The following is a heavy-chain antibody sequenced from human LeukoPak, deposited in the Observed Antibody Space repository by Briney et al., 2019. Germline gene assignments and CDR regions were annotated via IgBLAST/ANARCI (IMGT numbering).Heavy chain of an antibody. CDR2: IKQGGSAK. J-gene: IGHJ4*02. CDR1: GFTFSSYW. D-gene: IGHD3-3*01. Sequence: PGGSLRLSCAASGFTFSSYWMTWVRQAPGKGLEWVANIKQGGSAKYYVDSVKGRFTISRDDAKNSLFLQMNSLRAEDTAVYYCARDGGRNNDYWGQGTLVTVSS. CDR3: ARDGGRNNDY. V-gene: IGHV3-7*01.